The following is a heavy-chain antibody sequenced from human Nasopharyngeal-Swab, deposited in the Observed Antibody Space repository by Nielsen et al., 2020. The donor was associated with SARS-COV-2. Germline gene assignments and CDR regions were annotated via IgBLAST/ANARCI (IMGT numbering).Heavy chain of an antibody. Sequence: ASVKVSCKASGYTFTSYYMHWVRQAPGQGLEWMGRINPNSGGTNYAQKFQGRVTMTRDTSISTAYMELSRLRSDDTAVYYCARGPGTGTKRGYFDYWGQGTLVTVSS. D-gene: IGHD1-1*01. V-gene: IGHV1-2*06. CDR1: GYTFTSYY. CDR2: INPNSGGT. J-gene: IGHJ4*02. CDR3: ARGPGTGTKRGYFDY.